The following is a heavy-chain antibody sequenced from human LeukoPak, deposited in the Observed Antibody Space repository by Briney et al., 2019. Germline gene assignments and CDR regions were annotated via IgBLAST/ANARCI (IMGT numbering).Heavy chain of an antibody. V-gene: IGHV4-61*08. CDR3: ARDGPSGSYFQFDY. J-gene: IGHJ4*02. D-gene: IGHD1-26*01. Sequence: SQTLSLTCTVSGGSISSGGYYWSWIRQHPGKGLEWIGYIYYSGSTNYNPSLKSRVTISVDTSKNQFSLKLSSVTAADTAVYYCARDGPSGSYFQFDYWGQGTLVTVSS. CDR2: IYYSGST. CDR1: GGSISSGGYY.